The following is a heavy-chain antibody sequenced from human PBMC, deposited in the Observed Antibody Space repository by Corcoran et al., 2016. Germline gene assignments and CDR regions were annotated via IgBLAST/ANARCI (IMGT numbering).Heavy chain of an antibody. J-gene: IGHJ6*02. CDR3: AKDDLVYYYYDGMDV. CDR1: GFTFSSYG. CDR2: ISYDGSNK. V-gene: IGHV3-30*18. Sequence: QVQLVESGGGVVQPGRSLRLSCAASGFTFSSYGMHWVRQAPGKGLEWVAFISYDGSNKYYADSVKGRFTISRDNSKNTLYLQMNSLRAEDTTVYYCAKDDLVYYYYDGMDVWGQGTTVTGSS. D-gene: IGHD6-6*01.